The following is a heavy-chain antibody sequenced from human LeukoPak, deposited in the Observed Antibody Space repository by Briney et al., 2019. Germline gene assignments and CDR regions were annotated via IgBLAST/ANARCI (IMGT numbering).Heavy chain of an antibody. D-gene: IGHD3-22*01. CDR2: IYYSGST. Sequence: SETLSLTCTASGGSISSYYWSWLRQPPGKGREWIGYIYYSGSTNYNPSLKSRVTISVDTSKNQFSLKLSSVTAADTAVYYCARDQLYYDSSGYAFDIWGQGTMVSVSS. CDR1: GGSISSYY. V-gene: IGHV4-59*01. CDR3: ARDQLYYDSSGYAFDI. J-gene: IGHJ3*02.